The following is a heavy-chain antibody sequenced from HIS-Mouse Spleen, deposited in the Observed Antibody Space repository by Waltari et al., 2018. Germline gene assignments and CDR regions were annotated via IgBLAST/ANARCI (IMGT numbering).Heavy chain of an antibody. CDR1: GGSFSGYY. CDR2: INHSGRT. D-gene: IGHD3-3*01. J-gene: IGHJ5*02. V-gene: IGHV4-34*01. Sequence: QVQLQQWGAGLLKPSETLSLTCAVYGGSFSGYYWSWIRQPPGKGLEWIGEINHSGRTNYNPSLKSRVTISVDTSKNQFSLKLSSVTAADTAVYYCARGRRGVVIQDGFDPWGQGTLVTVSS. CDR3: ARGRRGVVIQDGFDP.